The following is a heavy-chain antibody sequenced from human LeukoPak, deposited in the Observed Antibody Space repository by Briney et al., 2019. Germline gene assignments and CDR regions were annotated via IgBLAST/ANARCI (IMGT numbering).Heavy chain of an antibody. D-gene: IGHD3-10*01. J-gene: IGHJ4*02. V-gene: IGHV4-34*01. CDR3: ASRNYYGSGILVDY. Sequence: SETLSLTCAVYGGSFSVYYWSWIRQPPGKGLEWIGEINHSGSTNYNPSLKSRVTISVDTSKNQFSLKLSSVTAADTAVYYCASRNYYGSGILVDYWGQGTLVTVSS. CDR1: GGSFSVYY. CDR2: INHSGST.